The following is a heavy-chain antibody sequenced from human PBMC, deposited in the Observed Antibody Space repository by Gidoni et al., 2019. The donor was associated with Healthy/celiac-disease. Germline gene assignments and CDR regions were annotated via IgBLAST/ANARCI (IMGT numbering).Heavy chain of an antibody. Sequence: QVQLQQWGAGLLKPSETLSLTCAVYGGSFSGYYWSWIRQPPGKGLGWIGESNHSGSTNYTPSLKSRVTISVDTSKNQFSLKLSSVTAADTAVYYCARGLPPNYYGSGSYYKRWGQGTLVTVSS. V-gene: IGHV4-34*01. CDR1: GGSFSGYY. J-gene: IGHJ4*02. CDR3: ARGLPPNYYGSGSYYKR. CDR2: SNHSGST. D-gene: IGHD3-10*01.